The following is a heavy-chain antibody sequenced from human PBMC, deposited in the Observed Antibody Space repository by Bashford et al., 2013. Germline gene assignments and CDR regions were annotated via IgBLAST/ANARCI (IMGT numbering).Heavy chain of an antibody. CDR3: ARGKLHSPGYPLFDI. J-gene: IGHJ3*02. D-gene: IGHD3-9*01. Sequence: RQAPGKGLEWVSYISNSGNSIYYPDSVKGRFTISRDDAKNSLFLQMNSLRDDDTAVYYCARGKLHSPGYPLFDIRGQGTMVTVSS. CDR2: ISNSGNSI. V-gene: IGHV3-11*01.